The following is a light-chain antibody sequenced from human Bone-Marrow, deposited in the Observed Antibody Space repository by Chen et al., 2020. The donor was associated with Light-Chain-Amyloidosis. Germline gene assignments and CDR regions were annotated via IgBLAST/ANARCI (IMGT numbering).Light chain of an antibody. Sequence: SYELTQPPSVSVSPGQTARITCSGDDLPTKYAYCYQQKPGQAPVLVIHRDTKRPSGISERFSGSSSGTTATLTISGVQAEDEADYHCQSADSSGTYQVIFGGGTKLTVL. CDR1: DLPTKY. J-gene: IGLJ2*01. CDR2: RDT. CDR3: QSADSSGTYQVI. V-gene: IGLV3-25*03.